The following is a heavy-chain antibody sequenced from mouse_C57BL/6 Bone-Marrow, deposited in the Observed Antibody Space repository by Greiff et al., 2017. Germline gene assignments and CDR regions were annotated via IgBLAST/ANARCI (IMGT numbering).Heavy chain of an antibody. D-gene: IGHD2-5*01. J-gene: IGHJ4*01. CDR1: GFTFSSYG. V-gene: IGHV5-6*02. Sequence: DVMLVESGGDLVKPGGSLKLSCAASGFTFSSYGMSWVRQTPDKRLEWVATISSGGSYTYYPDSVKGRFTISRDNAKHTLYQQMSSLKSEDTAKYYCTRRGLYSNYEDYYAMDYWGQGTSVTVSS. CDR2: ISSGGSYT. CDR3: TRRGLYSNYEDYYAMDY.